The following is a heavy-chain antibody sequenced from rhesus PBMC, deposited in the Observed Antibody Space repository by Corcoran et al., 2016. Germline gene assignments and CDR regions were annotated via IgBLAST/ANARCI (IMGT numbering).Heavy chain of an antibody. Sequence: QVQLQESGPGLVKPSETLSLTCAVSGGSISGGYYWGWIRQQPGKGLEWIGNIYGNSPSPSSTPALNSRVTISKDTSKTQFSLKLSSVTAADPAVYYCARDHGSSLFDYWGQGVLVTVSS. J-gene: IGHJ4*01. V-gene: IGHV4S7*01. D-gene: IGHD4-29*01. CDR1: GGSISGGYY. CDR2: IYGNSPSP. CDR3: ARDHGSSLFDY.